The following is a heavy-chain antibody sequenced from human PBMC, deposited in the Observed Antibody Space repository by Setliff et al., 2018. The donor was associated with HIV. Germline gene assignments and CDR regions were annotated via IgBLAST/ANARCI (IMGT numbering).Heavy chain of an antibody. CDR3: ARGGGDSSQFDH. D-gene: IGHD2-21*01. CDR1: GYTFTNYA. CDR2: INGDNGNT. Sequence: ASVKVSCKASGYTFTNYAMHWVREAPGQRLEWMGWINGDNGNTRYSQEFQGQVTITRDTSASTAYMELSSLNSADMAVYYCARGGGDSSQFDHWGQGTLVTVSS. V-gene: IGHV1-3*03. J-gene: IGHJ4*02.